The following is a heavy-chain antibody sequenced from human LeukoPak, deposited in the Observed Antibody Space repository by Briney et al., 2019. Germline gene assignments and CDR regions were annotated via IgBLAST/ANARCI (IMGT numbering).Heavy chain of an antibody. CDR3: ARERQNKDFWSGGDY. Sequence: RGSLRLSCAASGFTFSTYWMSWVRQAPGKGLEWVANIKQDGSEKYYVDSVKGRFTISRDNAKNSLYLQMNTLRPEDTAVYYCARERQNKDFWSGGDYWGQGTLVTVSS. CDR2: IKQDGSEK. D-gene: IGHD3-3*01. CDR1: GFTFSTYW. J-gene: IGHJ4*02. V-gene: IGHV3-7*01.